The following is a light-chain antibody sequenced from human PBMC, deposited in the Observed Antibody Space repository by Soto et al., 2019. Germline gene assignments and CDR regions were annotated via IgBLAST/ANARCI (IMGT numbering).Light chain of an antibody. V-gene: IGLV2-14*03. Sequence: QSVLTQPASVSGSPGQSITISCTGTSSDVGAYNYVSWYQHHPGKAPKLMIYDVSNRPSGVFNRFSGSKSGNTASLTISGLQAEDEADYYCSSYTSSSTLGVFGGGTKLTVL. J-gene: IGLJ2*01. CDR3: SSYTSSSTLGV. CDR2: DVS. CDR1: SSDVGAYNY.